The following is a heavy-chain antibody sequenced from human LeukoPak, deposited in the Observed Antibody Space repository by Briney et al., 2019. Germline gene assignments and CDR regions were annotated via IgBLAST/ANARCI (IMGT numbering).Heavy chain of an antibody. CDR1: GFTFSSYG. J-gene: IGHJ6*03. CDR3: AREVSPYYYYYYMDV. CDR2: ISYDGSDK. V-gene: IGHV3-30*03. Sequence: GGSLRLSCAASGFTFSSYGMHWVRQAPGKGLEWVAVISYDGSDKYYTDSVKARFTISRDNSKNTLYLQMNSLRAEDTAVYYCAREVSPYYYYYYMDVWGKGTTVTISS. D-gene: IGHD2-21*01.